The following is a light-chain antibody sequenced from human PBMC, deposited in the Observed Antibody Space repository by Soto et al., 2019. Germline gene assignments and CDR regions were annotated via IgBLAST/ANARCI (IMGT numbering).Light chain of an antibody. CDR3: QQYVSYEWT. J-gene: IGKJ1*01. V-gene: IGKV1-5*03. CDR2: KAS. Sequence: DIQMTQSPSTLSASVGDRVTITCRASQSINNWLAWYQQKSGQAPKLLIYKASNLQSGVPSRFSAGGSGTEFTLAISSLQPDDFATYYCQQYVSYEWTFGQGTTVDI. CDR1: QSINNW.